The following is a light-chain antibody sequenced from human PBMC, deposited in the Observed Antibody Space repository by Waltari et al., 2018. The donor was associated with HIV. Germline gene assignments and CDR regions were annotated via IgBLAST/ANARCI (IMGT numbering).Light chain of an antibody. V-gene: IGLV1-44*01. CDR3: AAWDDSLNGVV. J-gene: IGLJ2*01. CDR2: TNN. Sequence: QSVLPQPPSASGPPGQRVTISCSGSRSNIGGNTVNWFQQLPGTAPKPLIYTNNQRPSGVPDRFSGSKSGTSASLAISGLQSEDEADYYCAAWDDSLNGVVFGGGTKLTVL. CDR1: RSNIGGNT.